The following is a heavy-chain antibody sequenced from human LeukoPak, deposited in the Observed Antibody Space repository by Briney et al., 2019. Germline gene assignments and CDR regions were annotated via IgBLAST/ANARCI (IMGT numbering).Heavy chain of an antibody. CDR3: ARVTRGGYDGYFDY. V-gene: IGHV3-9*01. CDR2: ITWNSDNI. Sequence: GRSLRLSCAASGFTFDDYAMHWVRQAPGKGLEWVSGITWNSDNIEYADSVKGRFTISRDNAKKSLYLQINSLRAEDTAVYYCARVTRGGYDGYFDYWGQGTLVTVSS. D-gene: IGHD5-12*01. CDR1: GFTFDDYA. J-gene: IGHJ4*02.